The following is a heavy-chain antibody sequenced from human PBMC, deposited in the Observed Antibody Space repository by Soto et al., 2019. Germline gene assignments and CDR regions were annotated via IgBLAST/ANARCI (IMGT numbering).Heavy chain of an antibody. CDR3: ARSEYVLLWFGELLQTPTFDY. J-gene: IGHJ4*02. CDR2: INHSGST. Sequence: SETLSLTCAVSGGSISSSNWWSWVRQPPGKGLEWIGEINHSGSTNYNPSLKSRVTISVDTSKNQFSLKLSSVTAADTAVYYCARSEYVLLWFGELLQTPTFDYWGPGTLVTVSS. V-gene: IGHV4-4*02. D-gene: IGHD3-10*01. CDR1: GGSISSSNW.